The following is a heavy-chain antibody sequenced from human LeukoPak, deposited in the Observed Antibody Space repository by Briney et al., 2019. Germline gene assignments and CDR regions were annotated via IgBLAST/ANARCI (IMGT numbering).Heavy chain of an antibody. CDR1: GYTFTSYG. V-gene: IGHV1-46*01. CDR2: INPSGGST. D-gene: IGHD6-19*01. Sequence: GASVKVSCKASGYTFTSYGISWVRQAPGQGLEWMGIINPSGGSTSYAQKFQGRVTMTRDMSTSTVYMELSSLRSEDTAVYYCARSTIAVAGDAFGIWGQGTMVTVSS. J-gene: IGHJ3*02. CDR3: ARSTIAVAGDAFGI.